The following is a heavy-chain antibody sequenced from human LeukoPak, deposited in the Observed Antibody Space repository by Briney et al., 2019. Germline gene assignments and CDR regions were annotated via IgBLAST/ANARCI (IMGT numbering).Heavy chain of an antibody. CDR2: FFPDAVAT. CDR3: AKPNITSYYDSRGYDAFDV. V-gene: IGHV5-51*01. D-gene: IGHD3-22*01. J-gene: IGHJ3*01. CDR1: GYRFNAYW. Sequence: GASLKISCKGFGYRFNAYWFAWLRQLPGKGLEWLGGFFPDAVATRYSTSCHAQVTIPADKSVRTANLQWSSLKASDTAMYNCAKPNITSYYDSRGYDAFDVWGQGTMVTVSS.